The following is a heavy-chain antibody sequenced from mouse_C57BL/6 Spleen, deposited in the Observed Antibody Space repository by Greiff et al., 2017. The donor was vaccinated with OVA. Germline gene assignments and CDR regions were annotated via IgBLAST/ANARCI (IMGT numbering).Heavy chain of an antibody. CDR1: GYTFTSYW. CDR3: TPLYYGSSGAMDY. CDR2: IYTGHSDT. J-gene: IGHJ4*01. D-gene: IGHD1-1*01. Sequence: EVQLQQSGTVLARPGASVKMSCKTSGYTFTSYWMHWVKQRPGQGLEWIGDIYTGHSDTSSNQKFTGKAKLTAVTSASTAYMELSSLTNEDSAVYYCTPLYYGSSGAMDYWGQGTSVTVSS. V-gene: IGHV1-5*01.